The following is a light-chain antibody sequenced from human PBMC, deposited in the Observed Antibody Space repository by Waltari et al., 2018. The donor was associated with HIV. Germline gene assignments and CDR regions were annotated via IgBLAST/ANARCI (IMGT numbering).Light chain of an antibody. J-gene: IGKJ3*01. Sequence: EIVLTQSPATLSLSPGDRATLSCRASQIVCGNSLSWYQKKPGQAPRLLIYGPSTRGAGIPDRVSGSGSETDVTLTISRLEPEDCAVYYCQQYGSSEGFTFGPGTRVDI. CDR1: QIVCGNS. V-gene: IGKV3-20*01. CDR2: GPS. CDR3: QQYGSSEGFT.